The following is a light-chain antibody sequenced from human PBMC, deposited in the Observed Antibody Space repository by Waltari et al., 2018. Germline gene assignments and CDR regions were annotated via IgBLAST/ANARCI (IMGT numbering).Light chain of an antibody. CDR2: GAS. Sequence: DIVMTQSPDSLAVSLGERATINCKSSQSVLHSYNSKNYLAWYQQKPDQPPKPLLYGASTRASGAPDRFSGSGSGTDFTLTISSLQAEDVAVYYCHQYYTTPRTFGQGTKVEIK. V-gene: IGKV4-1*01. CDR1: QSVLHSYNSKNY. J-gene: IGKJ1*01. CDR3: HQYYTTPRT.